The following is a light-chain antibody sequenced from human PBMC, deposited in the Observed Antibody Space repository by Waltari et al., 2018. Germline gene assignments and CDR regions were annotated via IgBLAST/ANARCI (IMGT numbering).Light chain of an antibody. Sequence: DIQMTQSPSSVSASVGDRVTITCRASLGISRWLGWYQQKPGKAPKLLIYPASSLRSGVPSRFSGSGSGTDFTHTISSLQPEEFATYYCLQANSFPWTFGQVTKVE. CDR3: LQANSFPWT. CDR2: PAS. V-gene: IGKV1-12*01. CDR1: LGISRW. J-gene: IGKJ1*01.